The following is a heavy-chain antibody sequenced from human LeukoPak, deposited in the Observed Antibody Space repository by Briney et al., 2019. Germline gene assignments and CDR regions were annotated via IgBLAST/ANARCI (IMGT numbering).Heavy chain of an antibody. CDR2: ISSDGREE. D-gene: IGHD1-14*01. Sequence: PGGSLRLSCAASGFTFSIYGMHWVCQAPGKGLEWVAVISSDGREEDYADSVRGRFTISRDNSRDTLYLQMSSLRPEDAAVYYCRAATKNRGYYFDYWGQGTLVTVSS. CDR3: RAATKNRGYYFDY. V-gene: IGHV3-30*03. J-gene: IGHJ4*02. CDR1: GFTFSIYG.